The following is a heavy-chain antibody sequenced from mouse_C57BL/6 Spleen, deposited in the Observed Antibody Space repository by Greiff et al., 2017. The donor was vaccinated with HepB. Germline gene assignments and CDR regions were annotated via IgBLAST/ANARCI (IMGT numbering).Heavy chain of an antibody. CDR1: GYTFTDYY. Sequence: EVQLQQSGPELVKPGASVKISCKASGYTFTDYYMNWVKQSHGKSLEWIGDINPNNGGTSYNQKFKGKATLTVDKSSRTAYMELRSLTSEDSAVYYCARSDYYGTLRNFDYWGQGTTLTVSS. CDR3: ARSDYYGTLRNFDY. CDR2: INPNNGGT. D-gene: IGHD2-1*01. J-gene: IGHJ2*01. V-gene: IGHV1-26*01.